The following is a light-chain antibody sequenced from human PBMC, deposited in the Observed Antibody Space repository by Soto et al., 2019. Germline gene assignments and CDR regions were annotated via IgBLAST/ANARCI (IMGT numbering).Light chain of an antibody. CDR1: SSDVGGYDY. V-gene: IGLV2-14*01. CDR2: DVS. Sequence: QSVLTQPASVSGSPGQSITISSTGTSSDVGGYDYVSWYQQHPGKVPKLMIYDVSSRPSGVSNRFSGSKSGNTASLTISGLQAEDEADYYCSSYASSSTLVFGGGTKLTVL. J-gene: IGLJ2*01. CDR3: SSYASSSTLV.